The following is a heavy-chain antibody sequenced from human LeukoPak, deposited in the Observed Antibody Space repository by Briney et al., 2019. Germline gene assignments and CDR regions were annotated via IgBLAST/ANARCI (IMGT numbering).Heavy chain of an antibody. Sequence: GGSLGLSCAASGFTFSSYWMSWVRQAPGKGLEWVANIKQDGSEKYYVDSVKGRFTISRDNAKNSLYLQMNSLRAEDTAVYYCARGGDFWSGYFYYFDYWGREPWSPSPQ. CDR2: IKQDGSEK. J-gene: IGHJ4*02. V-gene: IGHV3-7*01. D-gene: IGHD3-3*01. CDR1: GFTFSSYW. CDR3: ARGGDFWSGYFYYFDY.